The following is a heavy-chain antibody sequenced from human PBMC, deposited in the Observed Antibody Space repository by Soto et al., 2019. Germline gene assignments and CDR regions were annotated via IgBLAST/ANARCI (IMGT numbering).Heavy chain of an antibody. CDR1: GGSVSSGSYY. Sequence: QVQLQESGPGLVKPSETLSLTCTVSGGSVSSGSYYWSWIRQPPGKGLEWIGYIYYSGSTNYNPSLKSRVTISVDTSKNQFSLKLSSVTAADTAVYYCAGWPYYYDSSGARYWGQGTLVTVSS. V-gene: IGHV4-61*01. CDR3: AGWPYYYDSSGARY. CDR2: IYYSGST. J-gene: IGHJ4*02. D-gene: IGHD3-22*01.